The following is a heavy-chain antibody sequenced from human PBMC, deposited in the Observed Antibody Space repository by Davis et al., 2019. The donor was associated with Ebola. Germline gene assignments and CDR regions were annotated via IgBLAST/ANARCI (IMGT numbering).Heavy chain of an antibody. CDR2: IYYSGST. CDR3: ARDRGRSWYNWFDP. J-gene: IGHJ5*02. CDR1: GGSISSYY. Sequence: MPSETLSLTCTVSGGSISSYYWSWIRQPPGKGLEWIGYIYYSGSTNYNPSLKSRVTISVDTSKNQFSLKLSSVTAADTAVYYCARDRGRSWYNWFDPWGQGTLVTVSS. V-gene: IGHV4-59*01. D-gene: IGHD6-13*01.